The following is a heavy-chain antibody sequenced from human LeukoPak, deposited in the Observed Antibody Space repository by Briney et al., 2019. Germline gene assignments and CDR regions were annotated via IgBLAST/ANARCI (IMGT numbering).Heavy chain of an antibody. CDR3: ARDSVVPAAEGNWFDP. CDR1: GFTFSDYY. V-gene: IGHV3-11*06. D-gene: IGHD2-2*01. J-gene: IGHJ5*02. Sequence: GGSLRLSCAASGFTFSDYYMSWLRQAPGKGLEWGSYISSSSSYTNYADSVKGRFTISRDNAKNSLYLQMNSLRAEDTAVYYCARDSVVPAAEGNWFDPWGQGTLVTVSS. CDR2: ISSSSSYT.